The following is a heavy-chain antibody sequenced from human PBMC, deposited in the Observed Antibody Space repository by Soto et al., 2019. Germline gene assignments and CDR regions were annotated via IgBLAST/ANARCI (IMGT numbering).Heavy chain of an antibody. V-gene: IGHV3-64*01. Sequence: SCKASGYTFTSYAMHWVRQAPGKGLEYVSVITSNGGNTDYASSVKGRFTISRDNSKNTLYLQMGSLRAEDMAVYYCARRIQFGYGMDVWGQGTTVTVSS. J-gene: IGHJ6*02. CDR3: ARRIQFGYGMDV. CDR2: ITSNGGNT. CDR1: GYTFTSYA. D-gene: IGHD3-16*01.